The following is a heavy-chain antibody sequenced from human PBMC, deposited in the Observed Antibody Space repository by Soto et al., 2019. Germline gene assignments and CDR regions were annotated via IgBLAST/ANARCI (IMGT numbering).Heavy chain of an antibody. CDR2: ISGSGGST. CDR1: GFTFSSYA. J-gene: IGHJ6*02. D-gene: IGHD3-3*01. CDR3: AKDTNTIFGVVIFYYYYGMDV. V-gene: IGHV3-23*01. Sequence: GGSLRLSCAASGFTFSSYAMSWVRQAPGKGLEWVSAISGSGGSTYYADSVKGRFTISRDNSKNTLYLQMNSLRAEDTAVYYCAKDTNTIFGVVIFYYYYGMDVWGQGTTVTVS.